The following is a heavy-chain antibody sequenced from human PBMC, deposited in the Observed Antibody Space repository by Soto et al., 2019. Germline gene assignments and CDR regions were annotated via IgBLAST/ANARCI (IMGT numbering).Heavy chain of an antibody. V-gene: IGHV1-46*01. D-gene: IGHD4-4*01. J-gene: IGHJ3*02. Sequence: ASVKVSCKASGYTFTSYYMHWVRQAPGQGLEWMGIINPSGGSTSYAQKFQGRVTMTRDTSTSTVYMELSSPRSEDTAVYYCARVRLQDDAFDIWGQGTMVTVSS. CDR1: GYTFTSYY. CDR3: ARVRLQDDAFDI. CDR2: INPSGGST.